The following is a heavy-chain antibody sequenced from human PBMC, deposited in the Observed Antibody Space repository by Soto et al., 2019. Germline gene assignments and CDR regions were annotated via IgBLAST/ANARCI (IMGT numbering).Heavy chain of an antibody. J-gene: IGHJ4*02. CDR2: INPSGGST. CDR1: GYTFTSYY. V-gene: IGHV1-46*01. CDR3: ARGNPWAEAGSYYFDN. Sequence: ASVKVSCKASGYTFTSYYMHWVRQAPGQGLEWMGIINPSGGSTSYAQKFQGRVTMTRDTSTSTVYMELSSLRSEDTAVYYCARGNPWAEAGSYYFDNWGQGPLVTASS. D-gene: IGHD6-13*01.